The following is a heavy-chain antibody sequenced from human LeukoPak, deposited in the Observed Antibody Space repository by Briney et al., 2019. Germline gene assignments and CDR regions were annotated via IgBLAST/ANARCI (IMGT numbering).Heavy chain of an antibody. Sequence: GASVKVSCKASGRTFTSYGIGWVRQAPGQGLEWMGWISAYNGNTNYAQKVQSRVTVTTDTSTSTAYMELRSLRSDDTAVYYCTRVSNWFDPWGQGTQVTVSS. CDR1: GRTFTSYG. V-gene: IGHV1-18*01. J-gene: IGHJ5*02. CDR2: ISAYNGNT. CDR3: TRVSNWFDP.